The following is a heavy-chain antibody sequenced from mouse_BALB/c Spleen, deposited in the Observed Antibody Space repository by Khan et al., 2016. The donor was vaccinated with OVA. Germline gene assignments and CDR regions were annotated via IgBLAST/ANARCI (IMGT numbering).Heavy chain of an antibody. D-gene: IGHD2-3*01. J-gene: IGHJ2*01. Sequence: QVRLQQSGPELVRPGVSVKISCKGSGYTFTDYAMYWVKQSHAKSLEWLGLISTYSGNTNYNQKFKGKATMTVDKSSSTAYMELARLTSYDSAIYYCARPAYDGYYDYWGQGTTLTVSS. CDR3: ARPAYDGYYDY. CDR2: ISTYSGNT. CDR1: GYTFTDYA. V-gene: IGHV1S137*01.